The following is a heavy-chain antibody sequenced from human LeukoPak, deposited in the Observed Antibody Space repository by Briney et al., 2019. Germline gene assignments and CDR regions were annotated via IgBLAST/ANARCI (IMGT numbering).Heavy chain of an antibody. CDR2: IYYSGST. CDR3: ASGSGYSSSDFDY. Sequence: SETLSLTCTVSGGSISSYCWSWIRQPPGKGLEWIGYIYYSGSTNYNPSLKSRVTISVDTSKNQFSLKLSSVTAADTAVYYCASGSGYSSSDFDYWGQGTLVTVSS. CDR1: GGSISSYC. V-gene: IGHV4-59*08. D-gene: IGHD6-6*01. J-gene: IGHJ4*02.